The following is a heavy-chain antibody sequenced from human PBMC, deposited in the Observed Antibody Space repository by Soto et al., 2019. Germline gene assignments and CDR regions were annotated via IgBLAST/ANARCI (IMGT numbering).Heavy chain of an antibody. J-gene: IGHJ4*02. CDR2: INHSGSA. CDR3: ASVNILTGYYLDH. Sequence: PSVPMCVTWAVYGGYFIDYGWSWIRKSPGERLEWIGEINHSGSANYNPSLKSRVTLSVDTSKNQFSLKLSSVTAADTAVYYCASVNILTGYYLDHWGQGTLVTVYS. CDR1: GGYFIDYG. D-gene: IGHD3-9*01. V-gene: IGHV4-34*01.